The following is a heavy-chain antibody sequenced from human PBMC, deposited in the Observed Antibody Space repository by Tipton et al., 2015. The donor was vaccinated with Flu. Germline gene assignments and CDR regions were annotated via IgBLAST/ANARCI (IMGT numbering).Heavy chain of an antibody. CDR2: FWYDGSNI. Sequence: SLRLSCKVSGFDFSVYGMHWVRQAPGKGLEWVAVFWYDGSNIHYADSVKGRFTISRDNSKNTLYLQMNGLRAEDTAVYYCARDEGVVNYYFGMDVWGQGATVTVSS. J-gene: IGHJ6*01. CDR1: GFDFSVYG. CDR3: ARDEGVVNYYFGMDV. V-gene: IGHV3-33*01.